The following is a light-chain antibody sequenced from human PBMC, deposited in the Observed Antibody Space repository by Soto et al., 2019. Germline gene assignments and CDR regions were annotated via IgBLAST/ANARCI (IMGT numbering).Light chain of an antibody. V-gene: IGLV1-51*01. J-gene: IGLJ2*01. CDR3: GTWDSSLSAGV. CDR2: DNN. Sequence: QPVLTQPPSVSAAPGQKVTISCSGGSSNIGNNYVSWYQHLPGTAPKLLIYDNNKRPSGIPDRFSGSKSGTSATLGITGLQTGDEANYYCGTWDSSLSAGVFGGGTKVTVL. CDR1: SSNIGNNY.